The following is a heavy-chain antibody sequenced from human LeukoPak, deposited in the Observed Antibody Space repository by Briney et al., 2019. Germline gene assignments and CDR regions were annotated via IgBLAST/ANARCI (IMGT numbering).Heavy chain of an antibody. D-gene: IGHD2-2*01. J-gene: IGHJ3*02. CDR3: ASPSPGGHCSSTRCYVAFDI. CDR1: GGSFSGYY. V-gene: IGHV4-34*01. Sequence: PSETLSLTCAVYGGSFSGYYWSWIRQPPGKGLEWIGEINHSGSTNYNPSLKSRVTISVDTSKNQFSLKLSSVTAADTAVYYCASPSPGGHCSSTRCYVAFDIWGQGTMVTVPS. CDR2: INHSGST.